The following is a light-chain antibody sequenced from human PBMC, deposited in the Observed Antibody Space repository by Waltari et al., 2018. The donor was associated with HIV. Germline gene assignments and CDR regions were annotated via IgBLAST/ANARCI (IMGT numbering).Light chain of an antibody. Sequence: SSELTQDPAVSVALGQKVRITCQGDSLRSYYASWYQQKPGQAPVLVIYGKNNRPSGIPDRFSGSSSGNTASLTITGAQAEDEADYYCNSRDSSGNHLDVFGTGTKVTVL. J-gene: IGLJ1*01. CDR3: NSRDSSGNHLDV. V-gene: IGLV3-19*01. CDR1: SLRSYY. CDR2: GKN.